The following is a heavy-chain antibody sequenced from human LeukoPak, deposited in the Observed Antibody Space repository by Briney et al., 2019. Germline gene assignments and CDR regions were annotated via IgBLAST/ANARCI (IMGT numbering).Heavy chain of an antibody. CDR1: GGSISSSSYY. D-gene: IGHD3-10*01. J-gene: IGHJ5*02. Sequence: PSETLSLTCTVSGGSISSSSYYWGWIRQPPGKGLEWIGRIYYSGSTYYNPSLNSRVTISVDTSKNQFSLKLTSVTAADTAIYYCARGGYYGWGNDFTFDPWGQGTLVTVSS. CDR3: ARGGYYGWGNDFTFDP. V-gene: IGHV4-39*07. CDR2: IYYSGST.